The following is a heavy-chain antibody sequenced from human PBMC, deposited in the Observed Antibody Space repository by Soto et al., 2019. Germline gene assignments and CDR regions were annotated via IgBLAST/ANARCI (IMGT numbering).Heavy chain of an antibody. CDR1: GFTFSSYG. CDR2: IWYDGSNK. V-gene: IGHV3-33*01. CDR3: ARDNYYDSSGYYGWSDP. Sequence: GGSLRLSCAASGFTFSSYGMHWVRQAPGKGLEWVAVIWYDGSNKYYADSVKGRFPISSDNSKNTLYLQMNSLRAEDTAVYYCARDNYYDSSGYYGWSDPWGQGTLVTVSS. D-gene: IGHD3-22*01. J-gene: IGHJ5*02.